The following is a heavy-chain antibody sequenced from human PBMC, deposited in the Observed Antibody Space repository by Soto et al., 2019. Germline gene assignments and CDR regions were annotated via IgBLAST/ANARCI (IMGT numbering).Heavy chain of an antibody. CDR3: AKLQRITMVRGVIDY. CDR2: ISGSGGST. J-gene: IGHJ4*02. CDR1: GFTFSSYA. Sequence: EVQLLESGGGLVQPGGSLRLSCAASGFTFSSYAMSWVRQAPGKGLEWVSAISGSGGSTYYADSVKGRFTISRDNAKNTLYLQMNSLRAEHTAVYYCAKLQRITMVRGVIDYWGQGTLVTVSS. V-gene: IGHV3-23*01. D-gene: IGHD3-10*01.